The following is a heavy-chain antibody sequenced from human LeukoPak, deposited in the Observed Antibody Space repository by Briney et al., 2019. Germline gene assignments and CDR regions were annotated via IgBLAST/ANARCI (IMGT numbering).Heavy chain of an antibody. Sequence: GGSLRLSCAASGFTFSNYWMSWVRQAPGKGLEWVANIKQDGSEKYYVDSVKGRFTISRDNAKNSLYLQMNSLRAEDTAVYYCASDGSGTHYNSPIDYWGQGTLVTVSS. CDR1: GFTFSNYW. CDR3: ASDGSGTHYNSPIDY. V-gene: IGHV3-7*01. D-gene: IGHD3-10*01. CDR2: IKQDGSEK. J-gene: IGHJ4*02.